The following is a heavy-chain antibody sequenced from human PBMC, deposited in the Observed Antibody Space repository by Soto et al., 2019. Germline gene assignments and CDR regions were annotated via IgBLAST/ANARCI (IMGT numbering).Heavy chain of an antibody. V-gene: IGHV3-23*01. CDR2: FSGNAGRTSGRT. CDR1: GFTFSTYA. D-gene: IGHD2-8*02. CDR3: VKDWTGDKCPCTDV. J-gene: IGHJ6*02. Sequence: EVQLLESGGGLVQPGGSLRLSCAASGFTFSTYAMSWVRQAPGGGPEWVSTFSGNAGRTSGRTYYADSVQGRFTISRDDSKNTLYLQMNSLRAEDTALYYCVKDWTGDKCPCTDVWGQGTTVTVSS.